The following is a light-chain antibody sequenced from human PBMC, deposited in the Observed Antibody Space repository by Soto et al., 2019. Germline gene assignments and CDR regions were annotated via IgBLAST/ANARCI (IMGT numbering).Light chain of an antibody. J-gene: IGKJ1*01. CDR1: QSINNW. V-gene: IGKV1-5*01. CDR3: QQYNYYSTWT. CDR2: DAS. Sequence: DIQMPQSPSTLSASVGARVTITCRASQSINNWLAWYQQKPGKAPKLLIYDASILKSGVPSRFSGIVSGTEVTLTSSSLQPDDFATYYCQQYNYYSTWTFGQGTEVGIK.